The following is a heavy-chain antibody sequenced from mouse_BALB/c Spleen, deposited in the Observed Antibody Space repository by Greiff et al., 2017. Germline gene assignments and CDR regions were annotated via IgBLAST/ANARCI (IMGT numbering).Heavy chain of an antibody. J-gene: IGHJ3*01. CDR3: ARRLLRGGFAY. CDR1: GYSITSDYA. D-gene: IGHD2-1*01. CDR2: ISYSGST. Sequence: EVQLQESGPGLVKPSQSLSLTCTVTGYSITSDYAWNWIRQFPGNKLEWMGYISYSGSTSYNPSLKSRISITRDTSKNQFFLQLNSVTTEDTATYYCARRLLRGGFAYWGQGTLVTVSA. V-gene: IGHV3-2*02.